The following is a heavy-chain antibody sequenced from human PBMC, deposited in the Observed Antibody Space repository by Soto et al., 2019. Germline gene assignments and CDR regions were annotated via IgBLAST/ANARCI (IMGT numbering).Heavy chain of an antibody. V-gene: IGHV4-59*08. CDR2: RDYSGST. J-gene: IGHJ6*02. CDR3: ASRSSGWYYGMDV. CDR1: GGSISSYY. D-gene: IGHD6-19*01. Sequence: QVQLQESGPGLVKPSETLSLTCTVSGGSISSYYWSWIRQPPGKGLEWIGYRDYSGSTNYNPSLKIRVTISVDRSKNRLSLKLSSVTAADTAVYYCASRSSGWYYGMDVWGQGTTVTVSS.